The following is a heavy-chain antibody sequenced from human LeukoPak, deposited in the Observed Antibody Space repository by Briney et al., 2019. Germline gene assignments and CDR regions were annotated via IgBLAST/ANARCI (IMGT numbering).Heavy chain of an antibody. CDR2: IIPIFGTA. Sequence: SVKVSCKASGGTFSSNAISWVRQAPGQGLEWMGGIIPIFGTANYAQKFQGRVTITADKSTSTAYMELSSLRSEDTAVYYCARESSDYGWFDPWGQGTLVTVSS. CDR3: ARESSDYGWFDP. V-gene: IGHV1-69*06. D-gene: IGHD4-17*01. J-gene: IGHJ5*02. CDR1: GGTFSSNA.